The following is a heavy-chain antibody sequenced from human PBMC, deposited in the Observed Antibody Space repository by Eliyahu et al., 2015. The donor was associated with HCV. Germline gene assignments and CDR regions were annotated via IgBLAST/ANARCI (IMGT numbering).Heavy chain of an antibody. CDR3: ASGGGGTSVAGTGGWFDP. V-gene: IGHV4-59*01. Sequence: QVQLQESGPGLVKPSETLSLTCTVSGASISSYYWSWIRQPPGKGLEWIAHIPHTGSTNYTPPLXSRVTVSLDTSKNQFSLKMSSATAADTAVYYCASGGGGTSVAGTGGWFDPWGQGTLVTVSS. J-gene: IGHJ5*02. CDR2: IPHTGST. D-gene: IGHD6-19*01. CDR1: GASISSYY.